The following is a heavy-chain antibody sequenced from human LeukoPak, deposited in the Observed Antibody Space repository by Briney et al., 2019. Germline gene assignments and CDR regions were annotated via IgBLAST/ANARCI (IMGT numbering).Heavy chain of an antibody. D-gene: IGHD5-12*01. J-gene: IGHJ4*02. V-gene: IGHV3-21*01. CDR1: GFTFSSYS. CDR3: ARETGYSGYDLGY. Sequence: GGSLRLSCAASGFTFSSYSMNWVRQAPGKGVEWVSSISSSSSYIYYADSVKGRVTISRDNAKNSLYLQMNSLRAEDTAVYYCARETGYSGYDLGYWGQGTLVTVSS. CDR2: ISSSSSYI.